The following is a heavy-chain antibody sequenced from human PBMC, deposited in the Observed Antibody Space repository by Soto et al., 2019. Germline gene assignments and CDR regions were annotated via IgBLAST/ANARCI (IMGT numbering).Heavy chain of an antibody. V-gene: IGHV3-30*18. Sequence: LRLSCAASGFTFSSYGIHWVRQAPGKGLEWVALISYDGSNKYYADSVKGRFTISRDNSKNTLCLQMNSLRAEDTAMYYCAKDAPYYYDSSGYYGPFDYWGQGTLVTVSS. CDR2: ISYDGSNK. D-gene: IGHD3-22*01. CDR3: AKDAPYYYDSSGYYGPFDY. J-gene: IGHJ4*02. CDR1: GFTFSSYG.